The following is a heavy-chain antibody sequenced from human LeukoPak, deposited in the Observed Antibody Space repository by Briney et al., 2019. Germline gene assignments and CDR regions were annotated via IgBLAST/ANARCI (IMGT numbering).Heavy chain of an antibody. CDR1: GFTFSSYW. J-gene: IGHJ5*02. D-gene: IGHD2-15*01. V-gene: IGHV3-74*01. CDR3: ARGVVVVAANLNWFDP. CDR2: INTDGSST. Sequence: GGSLRLSCAASGFTFSSYWMHWVRQAPGKGLVWVSRINTDGSSTSYADSVKGRFTISRDNAKNTLYLQMNSLRAEDTAAYYCARGVVVVAANLNWFDPWGQGTLVTVSS.